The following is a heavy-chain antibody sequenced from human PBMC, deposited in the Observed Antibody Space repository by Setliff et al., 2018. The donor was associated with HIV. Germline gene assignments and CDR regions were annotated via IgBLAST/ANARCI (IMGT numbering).Heavy chain of an antibody. D-gene: IGHD3-22*01. V-gene: IGHV4-39*07. Sequence: SETLSLTCIVSGGSISSSSYYWGWIRQPPGKGLEWIGNIYYSGGTYYNPSLKSRITISVDTSKNQFSLKLSSVTATDTAVYYCARWYYGSSGYYGGFDPWGQGTLVTVSS. CDR3: ARWYYGSSGYYGGFDP. CDR1: GGSISSSSYY. CDR2: IYYSGGT. J-gene: IGHJ5*02.